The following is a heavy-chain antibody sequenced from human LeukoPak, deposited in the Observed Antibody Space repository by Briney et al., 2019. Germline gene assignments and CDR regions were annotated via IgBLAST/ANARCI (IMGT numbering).Heavy chain of an antibody. Sequence: GGTLRLSCAASGFTFSTHGMHWVRQAPGKGLEWVSGLTGDATTTFYSDSVKGRFTVSRDNSKNTLYLQMKNLRAEDTAVYYCAKDGAWLRFDDWGQGILVTVSS. CDR1: GFTFSTHG. CDR3: AKDGAWLRFDD. J-gene: IGHJ4*02. V-gene: IGHV3-23*01. CDR2: LTGDATTT. D-gene: IGHD5-12*01.